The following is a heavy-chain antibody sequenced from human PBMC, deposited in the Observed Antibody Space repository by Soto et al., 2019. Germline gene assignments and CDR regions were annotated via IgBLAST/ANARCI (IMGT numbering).Heavy chain of an antibody. CDR2: VYYSGNT. Sequence: SSETLSLTCTVSGGSISSYYWSWIRQPPSKGLEWLGNVYYSGNTNYNPSFQSRVTISVDTSNKWFALKLNSVTAADTAEYYCGRQNWLDTTGYVVGHDYHGLDVWGQGTTVTVSS. CDR1: GGSISSYY. J-gene: IGHJ6*02. CDR3: GRQNWLDTTGYVVGHDYHGLDV. V-gene: IGHV4-59*08. D-gene: IGHD1-1*01.